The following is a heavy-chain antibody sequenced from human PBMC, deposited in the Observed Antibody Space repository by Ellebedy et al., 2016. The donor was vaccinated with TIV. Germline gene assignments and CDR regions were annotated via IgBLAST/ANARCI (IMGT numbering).Heavy chain of an antibody. V-gene: IGHV1-2*02. CDR1: GYTFTSYD. Sequence: ASVKVSCXASGYTFTSYDINWVRQAPGQGPEWMGWINPKSGEARFAQNFQGRVTLTRDTSINTAYMELHGLTSGDTAVYYCANRYCSTSDCFPFDYWGQGTLVTVSS. CDR2: INPKSGEA. D-gene: IGHD2-2*01. J-gene: IGHJ4*02. CDR3: ANRYCSTSDCFPFDY.